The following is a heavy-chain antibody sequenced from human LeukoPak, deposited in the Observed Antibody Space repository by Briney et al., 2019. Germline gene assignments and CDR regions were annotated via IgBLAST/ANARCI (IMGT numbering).Heavy chain of an antibody. CDR3: AKDGQPPYYDFWSGYYTLVYNWFDP. V-gene: IGHV3-7*03. Sequence: PGGSLRLSCAAPGFTFSNYWMSWVRQAPGKGLEWVTNIKQDESEKYYVDSVKGRFTVSRDNAKNSLYLQMNSLRAEDTAVYYCAKDGQPPYYDFWSGYYTLVYNWFDPWGQGTLVTVSS. CDR2: IKQDESEK. CDR1: GFTFSNYW. J-gene: IGHJ5*02. D-gene: IGHD3-3*01.